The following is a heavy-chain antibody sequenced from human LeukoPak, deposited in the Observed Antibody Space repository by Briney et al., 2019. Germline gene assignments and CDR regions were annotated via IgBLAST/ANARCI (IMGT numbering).Heavy chain of an antibody. J-gene: IGHJ3*01. CDR3: AKPSNYYGSATDAFDF. CDR2: IYYSGST. Sequence: SETLSLTCTVSGGSISSSSYYWGWIRQPPGKGLEWIGYIYYSGSTNYNPSLKSRVTISVDTSKNHFSLKLNSVTAADTAVYYCAKPSNYYGSATDAFDFWGQGTMVTVSS. D-gene: IGHD3-10*01. CDR1: GGSISSSSYY. V-gene: IGHV4-61*05.